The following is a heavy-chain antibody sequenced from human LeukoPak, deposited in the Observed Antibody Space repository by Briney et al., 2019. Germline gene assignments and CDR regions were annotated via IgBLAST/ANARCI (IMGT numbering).Heavy chain of an antibody. CDR3: ARADIVVVPAASDY. CDR1: GFIFSSDD. V-gene: IGHV3-33*01. CDR2: IWYDGSNK. D-gene: IGHD2-2*01. Sequence: GGSLRLSCAASGFIFSSDDMHWVRQAPGKGLEWVAVIWYDGSNKYYADSVKGRFTISRDNSKNTLYLQMNSLRAEDTAVYYCARADIVVVPAASDYWGQGTLVTVSS. J-gene: IGHJ4*02.